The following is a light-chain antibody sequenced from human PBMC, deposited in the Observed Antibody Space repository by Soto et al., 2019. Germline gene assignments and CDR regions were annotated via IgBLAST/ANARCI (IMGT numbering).Light chain of an antibody. J-gene: IGKJ4*01. Sequence: EIVMTQSPATLSLSPGERATLSCRASQSVSTNLAWYQQKPGQAPRLLIYGASTRSTGIPARFSSSGSGKEFTLTINSLQSEDFAVYYCQQYNNWPPLTFGGGPKVEIK. V-gene: IGKV3-15*01. CDR3: QQYNNWPPLT. CDR2: GAS. CDR1: QSVSTN.